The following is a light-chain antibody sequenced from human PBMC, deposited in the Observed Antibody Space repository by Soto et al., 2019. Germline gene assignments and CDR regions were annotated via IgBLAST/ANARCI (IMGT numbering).Light chain of an antibody. V-gene: IGKV1-5*03. J-gene: IGKJ1*01. Sequence: DIQMTQSPSTLSGSVGDRFTITCLAIQTISSWLAWYQQKPGKAPKLLIYKASTLKSGVPSRFRGSGSGTEFTLTISSLQPDDFETYYCQHYNSYSEAFGRGTKVDIK. CDR2: KAS. CDR1: QTISSW. CDR3: QHYNSYSEA.